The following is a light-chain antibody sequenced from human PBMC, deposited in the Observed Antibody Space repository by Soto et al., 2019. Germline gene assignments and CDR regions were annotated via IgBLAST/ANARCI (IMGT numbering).Light chain of an antibody. CDR3: LQDYSYPWT. V-gene: IGKV1-27*01. J-gene: IGKJ1*01. Sequence: DIHMTQSPSSLAASVGDRVTMTCRASQGISNYLAWYQQKPGKVPKLLIYAASTLQSGVPSRFSGSGSGTDFTLTISSLQPEDFATYYCLQDYSYPWTFGQGTKVDIK. CDR2: AAS. CDR1: QGISNY.